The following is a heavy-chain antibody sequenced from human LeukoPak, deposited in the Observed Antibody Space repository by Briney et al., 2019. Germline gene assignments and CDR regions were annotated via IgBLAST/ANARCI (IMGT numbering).Heavy chain of an antibody. D-gene: IGHD2-15*01. CDR2: ISWDSGSI. Sequence: PGGSLRLSCAASGFTFDDYAIHWVRQAPGKGLEWVSGISWDSGSIGYADSVKGRFTISRDNAKNSLYLQMNSLRAEDTALYYCAKDRGDIDAFDIWGQGTMVTVSS. CDR1: GFTFDDYA. J-gene: IGHJ3*02. CDR3: AKDRGDIDAFDI. V-gene: IGHV3-9*01.